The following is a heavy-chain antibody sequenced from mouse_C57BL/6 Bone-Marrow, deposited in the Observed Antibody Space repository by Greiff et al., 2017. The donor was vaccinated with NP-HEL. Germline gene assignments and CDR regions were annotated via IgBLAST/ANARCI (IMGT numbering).Heavy chain of an antibody. D-gene: IGHD1-1*01. CDR2: IDPSDSYT. V-gene: IGHV1-69*01. J-gene: IGHJ1*03. CDR1: GYTFTSYW. Sequence: QVQLQQPGAELVMPGASVKLSCKASGYTFTSYWMHWVKQRPGQGLEWIGEIDPSDSYTNYNQQFKGKSTLTVDKSSSTAYMQLSSLTSEDSAVYYCARDRYGSSYWYFDVWGTGTTVTVSS. CDR3: ARDRYGSSYWYFDV.